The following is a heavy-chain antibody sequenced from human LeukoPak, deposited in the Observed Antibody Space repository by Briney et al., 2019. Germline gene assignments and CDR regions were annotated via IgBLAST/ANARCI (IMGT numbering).Heavy chain of an antibody. CDR1: GYTFTSYG. V-gene: IGHV1-46*01. D-gene: IGHD6-6*01. Sequence: ASVKVSCKASGYTFTSYGISWVRQAPGQGLEWMGIIDPSGGSTSNAQRFQGRVTMTRDTSTSTVYMELSSLRSEDTAVYYCALAARYYYYGMDVWGQGTTVTVSS. J-gene: IGHJ6*02. CDR3: ALAARYYYYGMDV. CDR2: IDPSGGST.